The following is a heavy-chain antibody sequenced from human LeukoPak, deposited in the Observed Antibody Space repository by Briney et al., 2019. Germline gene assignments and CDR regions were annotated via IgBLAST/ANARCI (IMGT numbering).Heavy chain of an antibody. CDR1: GFTFSSYG. D-gene: IGHD2/OR15-2a*01. CDR3: AKDFLGGSNAFDI. V-gene: IGHV3-30*18. CDR2: ISYDGNNK. Sequence: GGSLRLSCAASGFTFSSYGMHWVRQAPGKGLEWVASISYDGNNKYYGDSVKGRFTISRDKFKNTLYLQMNSLGVEDTAVYYCAKDFLGGSNAFDIWGQGTMVTVSS. J-gene: IGHJ3*02.